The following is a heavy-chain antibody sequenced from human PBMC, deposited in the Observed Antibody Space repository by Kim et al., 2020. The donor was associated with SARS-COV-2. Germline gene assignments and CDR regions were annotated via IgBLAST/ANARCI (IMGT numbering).Heavy chain of an antibody. V-gene: IGHV3-23*01. CDR3: AKSSDPSLSTYYYYYYGMDV. CDR2: ISGSGGST. J-gene: IGHJ6*02. D-gene: IGHD3-16*02. Sequence: GGSLRLSCAASGFTFSSYAMSWVRQAPGKGLEWVSAISGSGGSTYYADSVKGRFTISRDNSKNTLYLQMNSLRAEDTAVYYCAKSSDPSLSTYYYYYYGMDVWGQGTTVTVSS. CDR1: GFTFSSYA.